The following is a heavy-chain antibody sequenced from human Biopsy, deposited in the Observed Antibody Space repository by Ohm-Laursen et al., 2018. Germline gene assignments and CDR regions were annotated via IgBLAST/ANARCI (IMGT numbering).Heavy chain of an antibody. J-gene: IGHJ4*02. V-gene: IGHV4-59*07. Sequence: SDTLSLTCTVSGGSIYNFFWSWIRQPPGQGLEYIGFIYSGGNTNYNPSLQNRVTMPVDTSKNQFSLKLSSVIAADTAVYYCARGRRTSGWPYFANWGQGTLVIVSS. CDR1: GGSIYNFF. CDR2: IYSGGNT. D-gene: IGHD6-19*01. CDR3: ARGRRTSGWPYFAN.